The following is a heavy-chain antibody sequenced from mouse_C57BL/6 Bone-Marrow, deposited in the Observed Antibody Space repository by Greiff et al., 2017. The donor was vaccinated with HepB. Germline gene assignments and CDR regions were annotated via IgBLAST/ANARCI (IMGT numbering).Heavy chain of an antibody. D-gene: IGHD1-1*01. CDR3: ARDYGSSFPYYFDY. V-gene: IGHV1-81*01. Sequence: VQLQQSGAELARPGASVKLSCKASGYTFTSYGISWVKQRTGQGLEWIGMIHPNSGSTNYNEKFKSKATLTVDKSSSTAYMQLSSLTSEDSAVYYCARDYGSSFPYYFDYWGQGTTLTVSS. J-gene: IGHJ2*01. CDR2: IHPNSGST. CDR1: GYTFTSYG.